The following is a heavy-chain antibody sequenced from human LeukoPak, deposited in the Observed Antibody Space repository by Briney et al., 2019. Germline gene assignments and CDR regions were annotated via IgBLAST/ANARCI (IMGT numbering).Heavy chain of an antibody. CDR3: ARDRGHYGMDV. D-gene: IGHD3-10*01. CDR1: GGSISSSSYY. CDR2: IYYSGST. Sequence: SETLSLTCTVSGGSISSSSYYWGWIRQPPGKGLEWIGSIYYSGSTYYNPSLKSRVTISVDTSKNQFSLKLSSVTAADTAVYYCARDRGHYGMDVWGQGTTVTVSS. J-gene: IGHJ6*02. V-gene: IGHV4-39*07.